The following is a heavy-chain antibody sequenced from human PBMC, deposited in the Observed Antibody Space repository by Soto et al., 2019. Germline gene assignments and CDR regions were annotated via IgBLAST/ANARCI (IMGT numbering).Heavy chain of an antibody. V-gene: IGHV4-39*01. D-gene: IGHD2-15*01. CDR2: IFYSGST. Sequence: SETLSLTCTVSGGCISSSSYYWGWIRQPPGKGLEWIGSIFYSGSTYYNPSLKSRVTISVDTSKNQFSLKLSSVTAADTAVYYCARHLTYCSAGSCYSDFPYYGMDVWGQGTTVTGS. CDR1: GGCISSSSYY. CDR3: ARHLTYCSAGSCYSDFPYYGMDV. J-gene: IGHJ6*02.